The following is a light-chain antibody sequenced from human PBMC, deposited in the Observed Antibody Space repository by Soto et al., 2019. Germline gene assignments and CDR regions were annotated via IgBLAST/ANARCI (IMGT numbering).Light chain of an antibody. CDR3: SSYTSSSTRV. Sequence: QPALTQPASVSGSPGQSITISCTGTSSDVGGYNYVSWYQQHPGKAPKLMIYEVNNRPSGVSNRFSGSKFGNTASLTISGLRAEDEADYYCSSYTSSSTRVFGGGTKLTVL. J-gene: IGLJ3*02. CDR2: EVN. CDR1: SSDVGGYNY. V-gene: IGLV2-14*01.